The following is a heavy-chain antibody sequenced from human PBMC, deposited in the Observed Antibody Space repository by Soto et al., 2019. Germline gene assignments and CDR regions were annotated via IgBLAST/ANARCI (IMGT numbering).Heavy chain of an antibody. CDR3: ARVGGVAARTFDY. J-gene: IGHJ4*02. CDR1: GGSINDFY. D-gene: IGHD6-6*01. Sequence: ETLSLTCTASGGSINDFYWSWIRQPPGKGLEWIGYIYYSGSTDYNPSLKGRVTISVDTSKNQFSLKLRSVTAADTAVYYCARVGGVAARTFDYWGQGTLVTVSS. V-gene: IGHV4-59*01. CDR2: IYYSGST.